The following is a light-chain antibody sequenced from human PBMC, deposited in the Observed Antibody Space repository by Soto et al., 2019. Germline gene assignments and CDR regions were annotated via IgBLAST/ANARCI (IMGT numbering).Light chain of an antibody. CDR1: SSDVGSYNL. CDR2: EGS. J-gene: IGLJ2*01. V-gene: IGLV2-23*01. CDR3: CSYAGSSIPVV. Sequence: QSALTQPASVSGSPGQSITISCTGTSSDVGSYNLVSWYQQHPGKAPKLMIYEGSKRPSGVSNRFSGSESGNTASLTISGLQAEDEADYYCCSYAGSSIPVVFGGGTKLTVL.